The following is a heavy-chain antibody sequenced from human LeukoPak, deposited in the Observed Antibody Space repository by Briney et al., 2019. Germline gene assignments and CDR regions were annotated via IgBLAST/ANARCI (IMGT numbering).Heavy chain of an antibody. V-gene: IGHV3-64*01. J-gene: IGHJ3*02. D-gene: IGHD3-9*01. CDR2: ISSDGGST. CDR1: GYTFSSYS. CDR3: ARDLDSHNAFDI. Sequence: GGSLRLSCAASGYTFSSYSMHWVRQAPGKGLEYVSAISSDGGSTYYANSVKGRFTISRDNSKNTLHLQMGSLRAEDMAVYYCARDLDSHNAFDIWGQGTMVTVSS.